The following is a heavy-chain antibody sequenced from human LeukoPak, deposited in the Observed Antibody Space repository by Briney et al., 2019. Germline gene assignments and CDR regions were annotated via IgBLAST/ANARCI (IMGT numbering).Heavy chain of an antibody. D-gene: IGHD3-22*01. CDR2: ISGSGVGI. Sequence: GGSLRFSCAASGFTFNNYPMSWDRQAPGKELKWISVISGSGVGIAYAEYVKGRFTILRDNSRNTLYLQMNSLTAEDTAVYYYVKTIWHSRGNYYDYWGQGTLVTVSS. V-gene: IGHV3-23*01. J-gene: IGHJ4*02. CDR1: GFTFNNYP. CDR3: VKTIWHSRGNYYDY.